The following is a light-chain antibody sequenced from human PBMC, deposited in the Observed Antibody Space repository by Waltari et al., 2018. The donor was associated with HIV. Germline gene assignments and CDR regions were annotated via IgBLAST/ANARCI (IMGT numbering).Light chain of an antibody. CDR3: QQYETDSRS. V-gene: IGKV1-5*03. CDR2: KAT. CDR1: EDINKW. J-gene: IGKJ1*01. Sequence: DIQMTQSPSSVSASIGDRVSITCRASEDINKWLAWYPQKPGKAPNLLIYKATILETGVPSRFSGSVSGADFTLTITNLQSDDFATYYCQQYETDSRSFGQGTKV.